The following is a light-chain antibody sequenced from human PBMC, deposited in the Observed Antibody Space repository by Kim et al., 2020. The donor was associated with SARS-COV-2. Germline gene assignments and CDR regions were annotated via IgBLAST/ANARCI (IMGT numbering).Light chain of an antibody. CDR2: GAS. J-gene: IGKJ2*03. V-gene: IGKV3-15*01. CDR3: QQYNNWPPS. CDR1: QSVSSN. Sequence: MSPGERATLSCRASQSVSSNLVWYQQKLGQAPRLLIYGASSRATGIPVRFSGSGSGTEFTLTISNLQSEDFAVYYCQQYNNWPPSFGQGTKLEI.